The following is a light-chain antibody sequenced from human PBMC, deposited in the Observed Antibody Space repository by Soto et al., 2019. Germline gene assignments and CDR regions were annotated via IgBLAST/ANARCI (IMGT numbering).Light chain of an antibody. J-gene: IGLJ6*01. CDR1: SSNIGSNT. CDR3: APCHDSLNGSNV. Sequence: QSVLTQPPSASGTPGQRVTISCSGSSSNIGSNTVNWYRQLPGTAPKLLIYSNNQRPSGVPDRSSGSKSGTSASLAISGRQSEHEADYYCAPCHDSLNGSNVFGSGTQLTVL. CDR2: SNN. V-gene: IGLV1-44*01.